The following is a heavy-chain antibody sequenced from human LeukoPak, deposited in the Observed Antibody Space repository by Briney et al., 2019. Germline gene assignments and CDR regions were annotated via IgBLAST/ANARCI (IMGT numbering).Heavy chain of an antibody. D-gene: IGHD1-14*01. CDR2: ISGGGVST. Sequence: GGSLRLSCAASGFTVSSNYMNWVRQAPGKGLEWVSTISGGGVSTYYADSVKGRFTISRDNSKNILFLQLNSLRAEDTAVYYCARTTNLDSWGQGTLVTVSS. J-gene: IGHJ4*02. CDR1: GFTVSSNY. V-gene: IGHV3-23*01. CDR3: ARTTNLDS.